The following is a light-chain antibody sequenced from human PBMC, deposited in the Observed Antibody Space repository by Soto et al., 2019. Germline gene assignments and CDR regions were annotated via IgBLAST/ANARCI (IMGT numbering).Light chain of an antibody. CDR3: SSYSSISTYA. Sequence: QSVLTQPASVSGSPGQSITISCTGTSSDVGGYNYVSWYQQHPGKAPKLMIYEVNNRPSGVSNRFSGSKSGNTASLTISGLQAEDEADYYCSSYSSISTYAFGTGTKVTVL. V-gene: IGLV2-14*01. CDR1: SSDVGGYNY. CDR2: EVN. J-gene: IGLJ1*01.